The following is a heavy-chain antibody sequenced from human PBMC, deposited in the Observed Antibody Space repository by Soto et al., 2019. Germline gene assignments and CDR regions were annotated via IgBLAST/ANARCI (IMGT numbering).Heavy chain of an antibody. CDR2: MNPNSGNT. Sequence: QAQLVQSGAEVKKPGASVKVSCKASGYTFTGYDINWVRQATGQGLEWMGWMNPNSGNTGYAQNFQGRVTMTRDNSITPAQLELTSLRDDDSAVYYCAGEKVGTTGIDFWGQGTLVTVSS. D-gene: IGHD1-26*01. V-gene: IGHV1-8*01. J-gene: IGHJ4*02. CDR1: GYTFTGYD. CDR3: AGEKVGTTGIDF.